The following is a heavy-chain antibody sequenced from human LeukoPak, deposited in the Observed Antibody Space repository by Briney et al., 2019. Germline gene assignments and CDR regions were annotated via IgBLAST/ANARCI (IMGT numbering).Heavy chain of an antibody. J-gene: IGHJ4*02. CDR2: IYYTGRT. CDR1: GGSISSHY. CDR3: ARSDGAGATDY. D-gene: IGHD1-26*01. Sequence: SETLSLTCSVSGGSISSHYWSWMRQPPGKGLEWIGYIYYTGRTDYNPSLKSRVTISIDTSKNQLSLKVYSVSAADAAVYYCARSDGAGATDYWGQGTLVTVSS. V-gene: IGHV4-59*11.